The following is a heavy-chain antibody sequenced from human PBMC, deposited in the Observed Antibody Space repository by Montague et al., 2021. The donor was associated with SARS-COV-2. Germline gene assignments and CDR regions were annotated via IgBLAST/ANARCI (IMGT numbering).Heavy chain of an antibody. CDR3: AKGTDTGNSYFALDV. D-gene: IGHD1-1*01. V-gene: IGHV3-23*01. J-gene: IGHJ6*02. CDR1: GFTFSGIA. CDR2: LSASGGIT. Sequence: SLRLSCAASGFTFSGIAMSWVRQAPGKGLEWVSALSASGGITNYADSVKGRFTISRDNLKNTLFLQMNGLTDGDSAIYYCAKGTDTGNSYFALDVWGQGTTVSVSS.